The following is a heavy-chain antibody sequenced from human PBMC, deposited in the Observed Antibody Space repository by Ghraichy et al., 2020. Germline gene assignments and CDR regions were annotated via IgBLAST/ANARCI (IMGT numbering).Heavy chain of an antibody. D-gene: IGHD2-2*01. CDR3: ASRCSSPTCYSFLVDY. CDR1: GFPFSSYT. V-gene: IGHV3-21*01. CDR2: ISSSSSYI. Sequence: GGSLNISCAASGFPFSSYTMSWVRQAPGKGLEWVSSISSSSSYIYYADSVKGRFTISRDNAKNSLYLQMNSLRAEDTAVYYCASRCSSPTCYSFLVDYWGQGTLVTVSS. J-gene: IGHJ4*02.